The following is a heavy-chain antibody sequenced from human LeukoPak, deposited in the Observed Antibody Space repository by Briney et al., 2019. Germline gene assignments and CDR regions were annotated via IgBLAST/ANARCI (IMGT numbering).Heavy chain of an antibody. CDR1: GFTFSDYY. V-gene: IGHV3-11*04. CDR3: ARQLRYFDSSYYFDY. D-gene: IGHD3-9*01. J-gene: IGHJ4*02. Sequence: GGSLRLSCAASGFTFSDYYMSWIRQAPGKGLEWVSYISSSGSTIYYADSVKGRFTISRDNAKNSLYLQMNSLRAEDTAVHYCARQLRYFDSSYYFDYWGQGTLVTVSS. CDR2: ISSSGSTI.